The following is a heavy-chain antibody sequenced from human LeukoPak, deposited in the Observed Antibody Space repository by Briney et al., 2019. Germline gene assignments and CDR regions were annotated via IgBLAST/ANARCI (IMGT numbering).Heavy chain of an antibody. D-gene: IGHD4-11*01. Sequence: GGSLRLSCAASGFTFSRYWMHWVRQAPGKGLVWVSRINSDGSSTSYADPVKGRFTISRDNAKNTLYLQMNSLTVEDTAVYYCARDGLTETTRDSDYWGQGTLVTVSS. CDR3: ARDGLTETTRDSDY. J-gene: IGHJ4*02. CDR2: INSDGSST. V-gene: IGHV3-74*01. CDR1: GFTFSRYW.